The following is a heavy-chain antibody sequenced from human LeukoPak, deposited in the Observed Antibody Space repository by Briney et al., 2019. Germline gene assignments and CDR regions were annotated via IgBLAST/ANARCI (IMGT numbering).Heavy chain of an antibody. CDR3: AKNLWRDLLWFGEGYYFGY. CDR2: ISGGGDST. CDR1: GFTVSSNY. D-gene: IGHD3-10*01. Sequence: LPGGSLRLSCAASGFTVSSNYMSWVRQVPGKGLECVSAISGGGDSTYYADSVKGRFTISRDNSKNTVYLQMNSLRAEDTAVYYCAKNLWRDLLWFGEGYYFGYWGQGTLVTVSS. J-gene: IGHJ4*02. V-gene: IGHV3-23*01.